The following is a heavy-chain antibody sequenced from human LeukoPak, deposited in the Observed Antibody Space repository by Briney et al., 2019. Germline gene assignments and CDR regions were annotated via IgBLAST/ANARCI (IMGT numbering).Heavy chain of an antibody. CDR2: IYPGDSDT. V-gene: IGHV5-51*01. Sequence: GESLKISCKGSGYSFTSYWIGWGRQMPGKGLEWMGIIYPGDSDTRYSPSFQGQVTISADKSISTAYLQWSSLKASDTAMYYCARLTLERFYYMDVWGKGTTVTVSS. CDR3: ARLTLERFYYMDV. CDR1: GYSFTSYW. J-gene: IGHJ6*03.